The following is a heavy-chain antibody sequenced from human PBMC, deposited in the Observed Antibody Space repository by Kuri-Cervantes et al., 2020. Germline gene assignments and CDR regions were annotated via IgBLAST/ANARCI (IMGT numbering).Heavy chain of an antibody. Sequence: ASVKVSCKASGYTFTSYYMHWVRQAPGQELEWMGIINPSGGSTSYAQKFQGRVTMTRDTSTSTVYMELSSLRSEDTAVYYCARDSRYFDWLRVWAPNYGMDVWGQGTTVTVSS. CDR1: GYTFTSYY. D-gene: IGHD3-9*01. CDR2: INPSGGST. CDR3: ARDSRYFDWLRVWAPNYGMDV. J-gene: IGHJ6*02. V-gene: IGHV1-46*01.